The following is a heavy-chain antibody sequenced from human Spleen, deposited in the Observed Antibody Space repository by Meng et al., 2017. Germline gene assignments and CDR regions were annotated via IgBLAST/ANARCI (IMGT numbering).Heavy chain of an antibody. J-gene: IGHJ4*02. CDR1: CGSLSSSNL. D-gene: IGHD3-10*01. CDR2: IYPSGTT. CDR3: ASSLLISGGSGSYLY. Sequence: QEAVPGLVNPSGTLSLTFAVPCGSLSSSNLWSWVRQPPGKGLEWIGDIYPSGTTNYNPSLKSRVTISVDKSKNQFSLKLTSVTAADTAVYYCASSLLISGGSGSYLYWGQGTLVTVSS. V-gene: IGHV4-4*02.